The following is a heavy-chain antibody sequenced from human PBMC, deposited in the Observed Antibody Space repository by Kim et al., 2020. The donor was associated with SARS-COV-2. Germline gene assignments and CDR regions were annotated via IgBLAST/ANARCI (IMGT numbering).Heavy chain of an antibody. J-gene: IGHJ4*02. V-gene: IGHV3-15*01. D-gene: IGHD3-3*01. Sequence: AAPVNGRLTISRDDSKHTLYLQMNSLKTEDTAVYYCTTRITIFGVVILDYWGQGTLVTVSS. CDR3: TTRITIFGVVILDY.